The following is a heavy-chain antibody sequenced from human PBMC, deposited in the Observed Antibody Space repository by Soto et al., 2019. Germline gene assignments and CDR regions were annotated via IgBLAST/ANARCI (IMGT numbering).Heavy chain of an antibody. CDR2: LIPIFSTP. CDR1: GGTFGNSA. J-gene: IGHJ6*02. D-gene: IGHD2-15*01. CDR3: ARDKDRQQLGGNYYYGIDV. Sequence: QVQLVQSGAEVKKPGSSVTVSCKASGGTFGNSAISWVRQAPGQGLEWMGGLIPIFSTPDYAQKFQGRVTITADESTTTAYLELTSLKSEDTAVYYCARDKDRQQLGGNYYYGIDVWGQGTTVTVSS. V-gene: IGHV1-69*12.